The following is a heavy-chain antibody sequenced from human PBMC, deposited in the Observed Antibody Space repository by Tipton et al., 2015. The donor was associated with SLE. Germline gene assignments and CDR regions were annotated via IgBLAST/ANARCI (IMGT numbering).Heavy chain of an antibody. D-gene: IGHD3-16*01. J-gene: IGHJ5*02. Sequence: SLRLSCAASGFTFSDYYMSWIRQAPGKGLEWAATIKQDGSEKYYVDSVTGRFTISRDNAKNSLFLQMNSLRVEDTAVYYCATRSDGVPYHWGQGALVTVSS. CDR3: ATRSDGVPYH. CDR2: IKQDGSEK. V-gene: IGHV3-7*01. CDR1: GFTFSDYY.